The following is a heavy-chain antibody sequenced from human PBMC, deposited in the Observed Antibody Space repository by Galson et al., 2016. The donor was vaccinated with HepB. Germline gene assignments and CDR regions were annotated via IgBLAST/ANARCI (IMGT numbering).Heavy chain of an antibody. CDR1: GFSFSTSG. Sequence: SLRLSCAVSGFSFSTSGMSWVRQTPGRGLEWVSGITGSGATTHYADSVKGRFTISRDNSKYTLYLYMNSLRAGDTAVYYCGKHGGFDYWGQGALVTVSS. V-gene: IGHV3-23*01. CDR2: ITGSGATT. D-gene: IGHD3-16*01. J-gene: IGHJ4*02. CDR3: GKHGGFDY.